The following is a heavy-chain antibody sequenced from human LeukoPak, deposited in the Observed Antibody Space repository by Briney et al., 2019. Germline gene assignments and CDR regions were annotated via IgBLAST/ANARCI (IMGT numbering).Heavy chain of an antibody. Sequence: SGPTLVKPTQTLTLTCTFSGFSLSTSGVGVCWSRQPPGTALEWLALIYWNDDKRYSPSLKSRLTITKDTSKNQVVLTMTNMDPVDTATYYCAHSTYYDFWSGSINWFDPWGQGTLVTVCS. CDR1: GFSLSTSGVG. J-gene: IGHJ5*02. D-gene: IGHD3-3*01. CDR2: IYWNDDK. CDR3: AHSTYYDFWSGSINWFDP. V-gene: IGHV2-5*01.